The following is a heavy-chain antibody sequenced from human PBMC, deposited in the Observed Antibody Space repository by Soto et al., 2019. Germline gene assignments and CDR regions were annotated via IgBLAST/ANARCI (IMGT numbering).Heavy chain of an antibody. CDR2: INPNSGVT. J-gene: IGHJ4*02. V-gene: IGHV1-2*02. CDR1: GYTFTGYH. D-gene: IGHD2-21*02. CDR3: ARRLGLLVTPIPGY. Sequence: QVQLVQSGAEVKKPGASVKVSCKASGYTFTGYHMHWVRQAPGQGLEWMGWINPNSGVTIYAQKFQGRVIMTRETPITTAYMELSRLTSDDTAVYYCARRLGLLVTPIPGYWGQGILVTVSS.